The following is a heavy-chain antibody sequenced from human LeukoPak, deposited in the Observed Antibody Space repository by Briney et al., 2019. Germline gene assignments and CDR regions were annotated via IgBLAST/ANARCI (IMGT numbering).Heavy chain of an antibody. V-gene: IGHV4-39*07. CDR2: ISYSGST. CDR3: ARDLYSSRTNDAFVI. CDR1: GGSINSGSYY. D-gene: IGHD6-13*01. J-gene: IGHJ3*02. Sequence: SETLSLTCTVSGGSINSGSYYWGWIRQPPGKGLEWIGSISYSGSTYDNPSLKSRVTISVARTKNQFSLKLSSVTAADTAVYYCARDLYSSRTNDAFVIWGQGTMVTVSS.